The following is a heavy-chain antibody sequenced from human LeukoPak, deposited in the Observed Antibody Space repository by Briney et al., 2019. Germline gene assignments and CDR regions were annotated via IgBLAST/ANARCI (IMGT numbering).Heavy chain of an antibody. J-gene: IGHJ3*02. V-gene: IGHV4-39*07. CDR1: GGSISSSSYY. Sequence: SETLSLTCTVSGGSISSSSYYWGWIRQPPGKGLEWIGSIYYSGSTYYNPSLKSRVTISVDTSENQFSLKLSSVTAADTAVYYCARGKQQLDTEPELDDAFDIWGQGTMVTVSS. CDR3: ARGKQQLDTEPELDDAFDI. CDR2: IYYSGST. D-gene: IGHD6-13*01.